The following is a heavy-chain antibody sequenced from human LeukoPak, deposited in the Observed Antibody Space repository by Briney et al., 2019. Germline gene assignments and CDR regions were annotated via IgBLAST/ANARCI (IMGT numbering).Heavy chain of an antibody. J-gene: IGHJ4*02. Sequence: GGSLRLSCAASGFTFSSYDMHWVRQAPGKGLEWVAVISYDGSNKFYADSVKGRFTISRDNSKNTLYLQMNSLRAEDTAVYYCATIGGDYVSFDNWGQGTLVTVTS. V-gene: IGHV3-30*03. D-gene: IGHD4-17*01. CDR1: GFTFSSYD. CDR3: ATIGGDYVSFDN. CDR2: ISYDGSNK.